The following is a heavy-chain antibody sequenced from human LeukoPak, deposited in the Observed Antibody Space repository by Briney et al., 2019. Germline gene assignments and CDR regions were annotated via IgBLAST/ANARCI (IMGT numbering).Heavy chain of an antibody. V-gene: IGHV4-39*07. Sequence: SETLSLTCTVSGGSISSSTYYGGWIRQPPGKGLEWIGSIFYSGNTYYNPSLKSRVTISIDTSKNQFSLKLSSVTAADTAVYYCARANGYGLLDCWGQGTLVAVSS. CDR1: GGSISSSTYY. CDR2: IFYSGNT. CDR3: ARANGYGLLDC. D-gene: IGHD5-18*01. J-gene: IGHJ4*02.